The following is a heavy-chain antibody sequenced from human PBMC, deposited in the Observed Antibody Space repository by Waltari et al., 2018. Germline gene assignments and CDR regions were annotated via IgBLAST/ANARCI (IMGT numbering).Heavy chain of an antibody. CDR3: ARGGYDSRPYYYYYMDV. CDR1: GGTFSSYA. CDR2: IIPILVIA. J-gene: IGHJ6*03. D-gene: IGHD5-12*01. V-gene: IGHV1-69*10. Sequence: QVQLVQSGAEVKKPGSSVKVSCKASGGTFSSYAISWVRQAPGQGLEWMGGIIPILVIANYAQKFQGRVTSTADKSTSTAYMELSSLRSEDTAVYYCARGGYDSRPYYYYYMDVWGKGTTVTVSS.